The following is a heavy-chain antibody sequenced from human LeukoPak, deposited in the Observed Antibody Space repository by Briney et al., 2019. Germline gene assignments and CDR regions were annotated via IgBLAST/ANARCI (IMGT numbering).Heavy chain of an antibody. D-gene: IGHD2-15*01. CDR3: ARAEQVVVAAIDY. CDR1: GFTFSSYA. Sequence: GSLRLSCAASGFTFSSYAMSWIRQPPGKGLEWIGEINHSGGTNYNPSLRSRVTISVDTSKNQFSLKLSSVTAADTAVYYCARAEQVVVAAIDYWGQGTLVTVSS. J-gene: IGHJ4*02. V-gene: IGHV4-34*01. CDR2: INHSGGT.